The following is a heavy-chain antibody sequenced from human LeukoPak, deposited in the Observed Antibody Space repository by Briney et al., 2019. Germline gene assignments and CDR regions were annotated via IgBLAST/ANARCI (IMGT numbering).Heavy chain of an antibody. CDR3: ARGLRYYGSGSYYALDY. D-gene: IGHD3-10*01. CDR1: GFTFSSYS. J-gene: IGHJ4*02. Sequence: PGGSLRLSCAASGFTFSSYSMNWVRQAPGKGLEWVSSISSSSSYIYYADSVKGRFTISRDNAKNSLYLQMNSLRAEDTAVYYCARGLRYYGSGSYYALDYWGQGTLVTVSS. V-gene: IGHV3-21*04. CDR2: ISSSSSYI.